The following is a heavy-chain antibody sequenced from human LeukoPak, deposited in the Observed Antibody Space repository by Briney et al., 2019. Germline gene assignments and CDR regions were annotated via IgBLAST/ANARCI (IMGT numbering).Heavy chain of an antibody. Sequence: SETLSLTCGVSGTSITSYYWSWIRQNPGKGLEWIGEVNHSGYTNMNPSLKSRVTISVDTSKNQFSLMMTSVTAADTAVYFCARMTTGHDYWGQGALVTVSP. V-gene: IGHV4-34*01. CDR1: GTSITSYY. D-gene: IGHD4-17*01. CDR2: VNHSGYT. J-gene: IGHJ4*02. CDR3: ARMTTGHDY.